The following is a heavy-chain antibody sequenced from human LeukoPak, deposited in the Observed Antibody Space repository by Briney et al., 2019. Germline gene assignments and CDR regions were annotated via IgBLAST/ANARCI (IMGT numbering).Heavy chain of an antibody. CDR2: ISSSGSTI. CDR3: ARIKDRGRNWFDP. D-gene: IGHD3-10*01. V-gene: IGHV3-11*01. J-gene: IGHJ5*02. Sequence: GGSLRLSCAASGFTFSDYYMSWIRQAPGKGLEWVSYISSSGSTIYYADSVKGRFTISRGNAKNSLYLQMNSLRAEDTAVYYCARIKDRGRNWFDPWGQGTLVTVSS. CDR1: GFTFSDYY.